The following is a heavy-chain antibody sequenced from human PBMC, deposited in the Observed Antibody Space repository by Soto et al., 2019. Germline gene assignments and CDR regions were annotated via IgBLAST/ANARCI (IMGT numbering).Heavy chain of an antibody. J-gene: IGHJ6*03. V-gene: IGHV5-51*01. CDR1: GYSFTSYW. D-gene: IGHD3-3*01. Sequence: PGESLKISCKGSGYSFTSYWIGWVRQMPGKGLEWMGIIYPGDSDTRYSPSFQGQVTISADKSISTAYLQWSSLKASDTAMYYCARHSDFWSARKRVSYSYYMDVWGKGTTVTVSS. CDR3: ARHSDFWSARKRVSYSYYMDV. CDR2: IYPGDSDT.